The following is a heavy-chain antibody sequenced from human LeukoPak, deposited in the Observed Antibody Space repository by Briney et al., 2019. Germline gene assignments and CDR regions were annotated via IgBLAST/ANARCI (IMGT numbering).Heavy chain of an antibody. D-gene: IGHD3-9*01. CDR1: GGSIISHY. J-gene: IGHJ4*01. Sequence: SETLSLTCTVSGGSIISHYWSWIRQPPGQGLEWIGYIYSSGSAKYSPYLKSRVIISVDTSENQFSLRLSSVTAADTAVYYCVRRGKSGPDKYYFDYWGHGTLVTVSS. CDR2: IYSSGSA. V-gene: IGHV4-59*11. CDR3: VRRGKSGPDKYYFDY.